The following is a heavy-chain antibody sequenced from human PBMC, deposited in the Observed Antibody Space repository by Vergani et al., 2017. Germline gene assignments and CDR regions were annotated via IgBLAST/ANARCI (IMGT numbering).Heavy chain of an antibody. J-gene: IGHJ3*02. CDR3: AIRSYYYGSGSFVAFDI. CDR1: GYSVTSYW. D-gene: IGHD3-10*01. V-gene: IGHV5-51*03. Sequence: EVQLVQSGAEVKKPGESLKISCKGSGYSVTSYWIGWVRQMPGKGLEWMGIIYPGDSDTRYSPSFQGQVTISADKSISTVYLQWSSLKASDTAMYYGAIRSYYYGSGSFVAFDIWGQGTMVTVSS. CDR2: IYPGDSDT.